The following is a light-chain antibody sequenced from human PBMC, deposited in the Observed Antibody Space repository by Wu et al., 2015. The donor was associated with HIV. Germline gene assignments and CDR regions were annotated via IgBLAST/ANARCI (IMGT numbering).Light chain of an antibody. CDR3: QQDFNLPPYS. J-gene: IGKJ2*03. V-gene: IGKV3-7*04. CDR2: GAS. Sequence: PGERITLSCRASHIFNSSYLSCFQQKPGQAPRLLNFGASTRATGIPARFSGSGSGTDFTLTISSLQPEDFAVYYCQQDFNLPPYSFGQGTKLEIK. CDR1: HIFNSSY.